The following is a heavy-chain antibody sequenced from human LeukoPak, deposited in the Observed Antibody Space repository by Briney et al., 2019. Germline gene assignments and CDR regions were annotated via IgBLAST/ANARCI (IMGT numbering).Heavy chain of an antibody. V-gene: IGHV1-3*01. CDR1: GYTFTSYA. CDR2: INAGNGNT. J-gene: IGHJ6*02. Sequence: ASVKVSCKASGYTFTSYAMHWVRQAPGQRLEWMGWINAGNGNTKYSQKFQGRVTITRDTSASTAYMELSSLRSEDTAVYYCATKASMIVDYYYGMDVWGQGTTVTVSS. CDR3: ATKASMIVDYYYGMDV. D-gene: IGHD5/OR15-5a*01.